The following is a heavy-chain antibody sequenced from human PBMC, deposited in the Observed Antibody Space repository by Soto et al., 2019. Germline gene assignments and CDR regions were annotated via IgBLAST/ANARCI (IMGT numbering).Heavy chain of an antibody. V-gene: IGHV1-3*01. CDR1: GYTFTNYA. J-gene: IGHJ6*02. D-gene: IGHD2-2*01. CDR2: INAGNGNG. Sequence: QVQLVQSGAEVKKPGASVKISCKGFGYTFTNYAIHWVRQAPGQGLEWMGWINAGNGNGKNSQQFQGRITLTTDTPASTVYMELRSLISEDAAVYFCASSSTWDWANYFSAMDVWGQGTTVTVSS. CDR3: ASSSTWDWANYFSAMDV.